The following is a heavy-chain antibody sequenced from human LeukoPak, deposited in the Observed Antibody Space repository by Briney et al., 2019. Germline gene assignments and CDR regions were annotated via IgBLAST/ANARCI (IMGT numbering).Heavy chain of an antibody. V-gene: IGHV3-7*01. D-gene: IGHD6-13*01. Sequence: GGSLRLSCAASGFTFSSYWMSWVRQAPGKGLEWVANIKQDGSEKYYVDSVKGRFTISRDNAKNSLCLQMNSLRAEDTAVYYCARGPAGTFFRYFDYWGQGTLVTVSS. CDR1: GFTFSSYW. CDR3: ARGPAGTFFRYFDY. CDR2: IKQDGSEK. J-gene: IGHJ4*02.